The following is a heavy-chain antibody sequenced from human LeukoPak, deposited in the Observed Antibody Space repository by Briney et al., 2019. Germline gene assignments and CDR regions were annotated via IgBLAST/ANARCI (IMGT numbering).Heavy chain of an antibody. V-gene: IGHV3-21*04. CDR1: GFIFSSYS. CDR2: IRGSGNSI. CDR3: AKESGKFDY. Sequence: GGSLRLSCAASGFIFSSYSMNWVRQAPGKGLEWVSYIRGSGNSINYADSVKGRFTISRDNSKNSLYLQMNSLRSEDTAMYYCAKESGKFDYWGQGTLVAVSS. J-gene: IGHJ4*02.